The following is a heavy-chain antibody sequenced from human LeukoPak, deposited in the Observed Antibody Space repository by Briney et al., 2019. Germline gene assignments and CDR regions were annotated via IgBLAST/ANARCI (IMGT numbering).Heavy chain of an antibody. D-gene: IGHD2-2*01. V-gene: IGHV1-2*02. CDR3: ARAYCSSTSCYQFDY. Sequence: ASVKVSCKASGYTFTVYYMHWVRQAPGQGLEWMGWINPDTGGTNYAQVFQGRVTMTRDRSISTDDMELSRLTSDDTAVYYCARAYCSSTSCYQFDYLGQGTLVTVSS. J-gene: IGHJ4*02. CDR1: GYTFTVYY. CDR2: INPDTGGT.